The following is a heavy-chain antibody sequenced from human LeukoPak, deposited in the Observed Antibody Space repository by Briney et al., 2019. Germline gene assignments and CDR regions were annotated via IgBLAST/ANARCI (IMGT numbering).Heavy chain of an antibody. CDR1: GFTFSSYS. D-gene: IGHD2-15*01. CDR3: ARDDCSGGSCYPRVYYYYGMDV. CDR2: ISSSSSYI. Sequence: PGGSLRLSCAASGFTFSSYSMNWVRQAPGKGLEWFSSISSSSSYIYYADSVKGRFTISRDNAKNSLYLQMNSLRAEDTAVYYCARDDCSGGSCYPRVYYYYGMDVWGQGTTVTVSS. J-gene: IGHJ6*02. V-gene: IGHV3-21*01.